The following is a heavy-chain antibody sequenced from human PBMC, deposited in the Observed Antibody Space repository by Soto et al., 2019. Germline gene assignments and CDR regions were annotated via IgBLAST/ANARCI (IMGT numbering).Heavy chain of an antibody. J-gene: IGHJ4*02. CDR2: ISGSGGST. V-gene: IGHV3-23*01. D-gene: IGHD6-19*01. CDR3: AKDRKSGSGWYWDY. Sequence: VQVLESGGGLVQPGGSWRLSWPVSGLTFSGYAIAWVRRPPGRGREGVSGISGSGGSTYSADSVKGRFTISRDNSKNTLYLQMNSLRAEDTAVYYCAKDRKSGSGWYWDYWGQGTLVTVSS. CDR1: GLTFSGYA.